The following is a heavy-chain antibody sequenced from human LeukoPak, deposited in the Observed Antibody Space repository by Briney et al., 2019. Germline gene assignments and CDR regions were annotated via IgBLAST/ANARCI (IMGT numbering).Heavy chain of an antibody. CDR1: GGSISSSSYY. CDR3: ASDYDISFFAP. J-gene: IGHJ5*02. CDR2: IYYSGST. Sequence: SETLSLTCTVSGGSISSSSYYWGWIRQPPGKGLEWIGSIYYSGSTYYNPSLKSRVTISVDTSKNQFSLKLSSVTAADTAVYYCASDYDISFFAPWAQETLVTVSS. V-gene: IGHV4-39*01. D-gene: IGHD3-9*01.